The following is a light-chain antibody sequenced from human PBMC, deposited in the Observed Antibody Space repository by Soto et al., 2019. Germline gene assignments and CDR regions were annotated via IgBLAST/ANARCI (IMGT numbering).Light chain of an antibody. V-gene: IGKV3D-15*01. Sequence: ETVMTQSPATLSVSPGDRATLSCSASQSVSYNLAWYQQKPGQAPRLLIYDASTRATGIPARFSGSASGTEFTLTISSLLSEDFATYSCQQSYNTTWTFGQGTKVEIK. J-gene: IGKJ1*01. CDR2: DAS. CDR3: QQSYNTTWT. CDR1: QSVSYN.